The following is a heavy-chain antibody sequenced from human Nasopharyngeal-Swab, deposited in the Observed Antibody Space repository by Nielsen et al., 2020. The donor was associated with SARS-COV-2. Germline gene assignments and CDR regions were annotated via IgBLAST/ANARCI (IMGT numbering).Heavy chain of an antibody. CDR2: ISYDGSNK. CDR1: GFTFSSYG. CDR3: AKELSSSWWY. J-gene: IGHJ4*02. V-gene: IGHV3-30*18. Sequence: GGSLRLSCAASGFTFSSYGMHWVRQAPGKGLEWVAVISYDGSNKYYADSVKGRFTISRDNSKNTLYLQMNSLRAEDTAVYYCAKELSSSWWYWGQGTLVTVSS. D-gene: IGHD6-13*01.